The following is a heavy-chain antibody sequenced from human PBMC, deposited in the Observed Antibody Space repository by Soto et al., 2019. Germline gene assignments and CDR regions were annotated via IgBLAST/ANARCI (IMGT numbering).Heavy chain of an antibody. V-gene: IGHV3-11*06. Sequence: GGSLRLACAASGFTFSDYFMSWIRQAPGKGLEWVSFISGSSDNIKYADSVKGRFTISRDNAKNSLYLQMNSLRAEDTAVYYCVRDSARIVVVPRVDGDNWLDPWGQGTLVTVSS. CDR1: GFTFSDYF. J-gene: IGHJ5*02. D-gene: IGHD2-2*01. CDR3: VRDSARIVVVPRVDGDNWLDP. CDR2: ISGSSDNI.